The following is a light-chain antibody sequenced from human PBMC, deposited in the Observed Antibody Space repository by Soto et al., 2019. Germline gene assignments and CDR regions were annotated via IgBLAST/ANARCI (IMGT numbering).Light chain of an antibody. Sequence: QSALTQPPSASGSPGQSVTISCTGTSSDVGGYNYVSWYQQHPGKAPKLVIFEVSKRPSGVPDRFSGSKSGNTASLTVSGLQAEEEADYYCSSYAGSNNLVFGGGTKVTVL. V-gene: IGLV2-8*01. J-gene: IGLJ2*01. CDR2: EVS. CDR3: SSYAGSNNLV. CDR1: SSDVGGYNY.